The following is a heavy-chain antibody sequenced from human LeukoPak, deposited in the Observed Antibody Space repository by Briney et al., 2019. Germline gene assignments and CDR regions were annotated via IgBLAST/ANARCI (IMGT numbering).Heavy chain of an antibody. CDR1: GYTFINYG. J-gene: IGHJ6*02. Sequence: ASVKVSCKASGYTFINYGISWVRQAPGQGLEWMGWISTYNDNTDYAQKLQGRVTMTTDTSTSTAYMELRSLRSDDTAVYYCARVWGSGWPLYYYYYGMDVWGQGTTVTVSS. CDR2: ISTYNDNT. CDR3: ARVWGSGWPLYYYYYGMDV. V-gene: IGHV1-18*01. D-gene: IGHD6-19*01.